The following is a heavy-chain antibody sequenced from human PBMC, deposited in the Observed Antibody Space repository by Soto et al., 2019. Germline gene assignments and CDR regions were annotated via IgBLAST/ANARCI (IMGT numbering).Heavy chain of an antibody. CDR1: GFSFSDYY. Sequence: QVQLVESGGGVVKPGGALRLSCSASGFSFSDYYMTWVRQAPGKGLEWISYISGSGTNIYYAESVEGRFTISRDNARHSAHLQMNDLRGGDRTRYFCEKMSSTDSYDHVFFWGQGTLVTVSS. V-gene: IGHV3-11*01. D-gene: IGHD2-2*01. CDR3: EKMSSTDSYDHVFF. J-gene: IGHJ4*02. CDR2: ISGSGTNI.